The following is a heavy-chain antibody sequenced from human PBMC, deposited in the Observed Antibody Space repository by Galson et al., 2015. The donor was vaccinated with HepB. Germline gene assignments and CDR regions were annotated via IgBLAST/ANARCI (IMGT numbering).Heavy chain of an antibody. J-gene: IGHJ3*01. CDR1: GYTFSNHG. Sequence: SVKVSCKASGYTFSNHGISWVRQAPGQGLEWMGWISVHNGNTNYAQEVQGRVTMTTESSTTTVFMELRSLISDDTAVYYCARDHNFRYGPDAFDLWGQGTMVTVSS. CDR3: ARDHNFRYGPDAFDL. CDR2: ISVHNGNT. V-gene: IGHV1-18*04. D-gene: IGHD5-18*01.